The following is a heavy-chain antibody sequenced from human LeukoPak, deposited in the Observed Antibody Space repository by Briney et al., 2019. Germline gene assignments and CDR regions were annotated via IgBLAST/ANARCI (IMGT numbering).Heavy chain of an antibody. V-gene: IGHV1-18*01. Sequence: GASVKVSCKASGYTFTSYGISWVRQAPGQGLEWMGWISAYNGNTNYAQKLQGRVTMTTDTSTSTAYMELRSLRSDDTAVYYCARTSRTAGYYYYYYMDVWGKGTTVTVSS. CDR1: GYTFTSYG. D-gene: IGHD6-13*01. CDR2: ISAYNGNT. CDR3: ARTSRTAGYYYYYYMDV. J-gene: IGHJ6*03.